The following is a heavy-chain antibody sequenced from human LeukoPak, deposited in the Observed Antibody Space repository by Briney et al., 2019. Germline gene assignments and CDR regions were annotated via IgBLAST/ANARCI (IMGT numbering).Heavy chain of an antibody. J-gene: IGHJ4*02. V-gene: IGHV3-7*05. CDR3: ARPSRSSSNEY. Sequence: GGSLRLSCAASGFTFSTYWMTWARQAPGKGLEWVATIKPDGSEEYYVDSVRGRFTISRDNAKNSLYLQMNSLRAEDTAVYYCARPSRSSSNEYWGQGTLVTVSS. CDR1: GFTFSTYW. D-gene: IGHD6-13*01. CDR2: IKPDGSEE.